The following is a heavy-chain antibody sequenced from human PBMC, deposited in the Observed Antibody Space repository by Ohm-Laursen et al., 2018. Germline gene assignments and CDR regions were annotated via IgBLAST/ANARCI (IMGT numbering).Heavy chain of an antibody. D-gene: IGHD6-19*01. CDR3: AKAHSSGWYYFDY. J-gene: IGHJ4*02. CDR2: ISYDGSNK. V-gene: IGHV3-30*18. Sequence: RSLRLSCAASGFTFSNYGYAMHWVRQAPGKGLEWVAVISYDGSNKYYADSVKGRFTISRDNSKNTLYLQMNSLRAEDTAVYYCAKAHSSGWYYFDYWGQGTLVTVSS. CDR1: GFTFSNYG.